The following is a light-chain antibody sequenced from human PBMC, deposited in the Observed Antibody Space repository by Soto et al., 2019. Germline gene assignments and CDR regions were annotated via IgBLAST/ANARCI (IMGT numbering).Light chain of an antibody. J-gene: IGLJ2*01. CDR2: DVS. V-gene: IGLV2-14*03. CDR3: ASYANSVTLERV. CDR1: SSDVGAYNY. Sequence: QSALTQPASVSGSPGQSITISCTGASSDVGAYNYISWYQQHPGKAPELIIYDVSNRPSGVSNRFSGSKSGNTASLTISGLQEEDEADYYCASYANSVTLERVFGVGTKLTVL.